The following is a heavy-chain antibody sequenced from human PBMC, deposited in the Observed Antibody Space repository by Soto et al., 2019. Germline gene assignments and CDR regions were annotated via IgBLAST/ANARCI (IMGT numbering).Heavy chain of an antibody. CDR2: IYSGGST. V-gene: IGHV3-66*01. CDR1: GFTVSNNY. Sequence: EEQLVESGGDLVQPGGSLRLSCAASGFTVSNNYMSWVRQAPGKGLEWVSLIYSGGSTYYADSLMGRFTISRDSSKNTLYLQMNSLRAEDTAMYYCAAYSHKGYWGQGTLVTVSS. CDR3: AAYSHKGY. D-gene: IGHD3-16*01. J-gene: IGHJ4*02.